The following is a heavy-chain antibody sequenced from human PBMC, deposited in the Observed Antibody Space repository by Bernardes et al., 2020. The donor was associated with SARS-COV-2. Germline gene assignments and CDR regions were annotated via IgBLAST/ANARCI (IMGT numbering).Heavy chain of an antibody. J-gene: IGHJ4*02. Sequence: GGSLRLSCAASGFTFSDYGMHWVRQAPGQGLEWVALITNDGSNVQYADSVKGRFTVSRDNSKNTLYLQMNSLRTDDMAVYYCARACGGAINCYYIDFWGQGTLVTVSS. CDR3: ARACGGAINCYYIDF. V-gene: IGHV3-30*03. CDR1: GFTFSDYG. D-gene: IGHD2-21*01. CDR2: ITNDGSNV.